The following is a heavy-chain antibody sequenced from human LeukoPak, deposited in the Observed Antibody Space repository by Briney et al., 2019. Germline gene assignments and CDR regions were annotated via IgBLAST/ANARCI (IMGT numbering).Heavy chain of an antibody. CDR2: FDPEDGET. D-gene: IGHD6-13*01. CDR3: AIGAAGTNYFDY. V-gene: IGHV1-24*01. CDR1: GYTLTELP. J-gene: IGHJ4*02. Sequence: GSVKVSCKVSGYTLTELPMHWVRQAPGKGLEWMGGFDPEDGETIYAQKFQGRVTMTRDTSTSTVYMELSSLRSEDTAVYYCAIGAAGTNYFDYWGQGTLVTVSS.